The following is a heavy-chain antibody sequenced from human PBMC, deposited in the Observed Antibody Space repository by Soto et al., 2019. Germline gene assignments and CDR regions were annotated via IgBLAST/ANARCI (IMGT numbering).Heavy chain of an antibody. J-gene: IGHJ6*03. CDR3: ASLGSRRLYCSSTSCLHYYYYYMDV. V-gene: IGHV4-34*01. Sequence: QVQLQQWGAGLLKPSETLSLTCAVYGGSFSGYYWSWIRQPPGKGLEWIGEINHSGSTNYNPSLKSRVPISEDTSKIQFSLKLSSVTAADTAVYYCASLGSRRLYCSSTSCLHYYYYYMDVWGKGTTVTVSS. CDR1: GGSFSGYY. CDR2: INHSGST. D-gene: IGHD2-2*01.